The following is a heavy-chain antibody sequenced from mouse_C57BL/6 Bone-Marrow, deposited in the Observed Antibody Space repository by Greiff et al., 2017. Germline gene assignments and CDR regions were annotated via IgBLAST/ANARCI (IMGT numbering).Heavy chain of an antibody. D-gene: IGHD2-5*01. CDR1: GYTFTSYW. J-gene: IGHJ1*03. CDR3: ARPYYSNYWYFDV. V-gene: IGHV1-55*01. CDR2: VYPGSGST. Sequence: QVQLQQPGAELVKPGASVKMSCKASGYTFTSYWITWVKQRPGQGLEWIGDVYPGSGSTNYNEKFKSKATLTVDTSSSTAYMQLSSLTSEDSAVYYCARPYYSNYWYFDVWGTGTTVTVSA.